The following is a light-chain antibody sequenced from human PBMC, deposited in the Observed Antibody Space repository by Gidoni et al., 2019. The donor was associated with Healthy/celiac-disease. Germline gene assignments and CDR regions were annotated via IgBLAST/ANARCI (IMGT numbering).Light chain of an antibody. CDR2: GAS. V-gene: IGKV3-15*01. CDR3: QQYNNWPL. J-gene: IGKJ1*01. Sequence: EIVMTQSPATLSVSPGERATLSCRASQSVSSNLAWYQQKPGQAPRLLIYGASTRPTGIPARFSGSGSGTEFTLTISSLQSEDFAVYYCQQYNNWPLFGQGTKVEIK. CDR1: QSVSSN.